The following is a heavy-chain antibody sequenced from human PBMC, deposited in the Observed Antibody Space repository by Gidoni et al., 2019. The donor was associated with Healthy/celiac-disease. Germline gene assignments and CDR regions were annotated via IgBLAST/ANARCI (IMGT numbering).Heavy chain of an antibody. J-gene: IGHJ4*02. V-gene: IGHV3-23*01. Sequence: EVQLLESGGGLVQPGGSLRLSCAASGFTFSSYAMSWVRQAPGKGLGWVSAISGSGGSTYYADSVKGRFTISRDNSKNTLYLQMNSLRAEDTAVYYCAKGYYDFWSGYYRGCDYWGQGTLVTVSS. CDR2: ISGSGGST. CDR3: AKGYYDFWSGYYRGCDY. D-gene: IGHD3-3*01. CDR1: GFTFSSYA.